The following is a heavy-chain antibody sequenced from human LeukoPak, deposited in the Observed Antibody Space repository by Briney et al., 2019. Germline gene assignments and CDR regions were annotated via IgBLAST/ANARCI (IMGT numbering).Heavy chain of an antibody. CDR2: MNPNSGNT. Sequence: ASVKVSCKASGYTFTSYDINWVRQATGQGLEWMGWMNPNSGNTGYAQKFQGRVTMTRNTSISTAYMELSSLRSEDTAVYYCARELYCSGGSCSATDYWGQGTLVTVSS. CDR1: GYTFTSYD. CDR3: ARELYCSGGSCSATDY. V-gene: IGHV1-8*01. J-gene: IGHJ4*02. D-gene: IGHD2-15*01.